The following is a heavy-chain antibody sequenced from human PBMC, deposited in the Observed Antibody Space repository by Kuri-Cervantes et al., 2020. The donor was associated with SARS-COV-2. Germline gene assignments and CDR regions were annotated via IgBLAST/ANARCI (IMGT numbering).Heavy chain of an antibody. CDR1: GFIFSDYA. J-gene: IGHJ4*02. V-gene: IGHV3-48*01. CDR2: ISSSGNTI. Sequence: GGSLRLSCAASGFIFSDYAMNWVRQAPGKGLEWVSYISSSGNTIYYADSVKGRFTISRDNAKNTLYLQMNSLRAEDTAVYYYACDYPLFDCWGQGSLVTVSS. CDR3: ACDYPLFDC.